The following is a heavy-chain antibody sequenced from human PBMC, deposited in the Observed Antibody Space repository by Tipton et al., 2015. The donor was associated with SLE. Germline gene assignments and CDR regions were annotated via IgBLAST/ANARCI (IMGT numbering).Heavy chain of an antibody. V-gene: IGHV4-61*02. Sequence: TLSLTCTVSGGSISSSSYYWSWIRQPAGKGLEWIGRIYTSGSTSGSTNYNPSLKSRVTMSVDTFKNQFSLNLSSVTAADTAVYYCARDYYGSGFDAFDIWGQGTMVTVSS. D-gene: IGHD3-10*01. CDR2: IYTSGSTSGST. CDR1: GGSISSSSYY. J-gene: IGHJ3*02. CDR3: ARDYYGSGFDAFDI.